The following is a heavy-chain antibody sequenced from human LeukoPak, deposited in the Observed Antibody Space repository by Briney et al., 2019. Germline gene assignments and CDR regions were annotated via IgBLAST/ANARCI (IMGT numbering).Heavy chain of an antibody. CDR2: IKEDGSEK. J-gene: IGHJ3*02. V-gene: IGHV3-7*03. D-gene: IGHD5-18*01. Sequence: PGGSLRLSCAASGFTFSSYWMSWVRQAPGKGLEWVANIKEDGSEKYYVDSVRGRFTISRDNAKNSLYLQMNSLRTEDTAMYYCARDVGYRYAQMFFDIWGQGTMVTVSS. CDR1: GFTFSSYW. CDR3: ARDVGYRYAQMFFDI.